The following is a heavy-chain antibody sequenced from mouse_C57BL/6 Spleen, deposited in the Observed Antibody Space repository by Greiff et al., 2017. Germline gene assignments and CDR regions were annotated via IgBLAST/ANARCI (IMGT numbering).Heavy chain of an antibody. CDR3: ARDDGYYVVWGY. CDR1: GFTFSSYA. V-gene: IGHV5-4*01. J-gene: IGHJ3*01. CDR2: ISDGGSYT. Sequence: EVKLMESGGGLVKPGGSLKLSCAASGFTFSSYAMSWVRQTPEKRLEWVATISDGGSYTYYPDNVKGRFTISRDNAKNNLYLQMSHLKSEDTAMYYCARDDGYYVVWGYGGQGTLVTVSA. D-gene: IGHD2-3*01.